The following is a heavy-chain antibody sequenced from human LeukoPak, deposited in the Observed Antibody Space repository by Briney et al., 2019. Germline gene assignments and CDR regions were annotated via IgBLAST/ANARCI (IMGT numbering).Heavy chain of an antibody. CDR2: MNPNSGNT. V-gene: IGHV1-8*01. Sequence: ASVKVSCKASGYTFTSYDINWVRQATGQGLEWMGWMNPNSGNTGYAQKFQGRVTMTRNTSISTAYMELSSLRSEDTAVYYCARGRSSSIYYYYYMDVWGKGTTVTVSS. CDR1: GYTFTSYD. CDR3: ARGRSSSIYYYYYMDV. J-gene: IGHJ6*03. D-gene: IGHD6-6*01.